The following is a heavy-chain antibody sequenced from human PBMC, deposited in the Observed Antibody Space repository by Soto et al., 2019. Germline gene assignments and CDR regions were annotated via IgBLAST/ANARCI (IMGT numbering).Heavy chain of an antibody. Sequence: ASVKVSCKASGYTFTSYGISWVRQAPGQGLEWMGWISAYNGNTNYAQKLQGRVTMTTDTSTSTAYMELRSLRSDDTAVYYCARVGYCSSTSCNPGPFDYWGQGTLVTVSS. CDR2: ISAYNGNT. J-gene: IGHJ4*02. CDR3: ARVGYCSSTSCNPGPFDY. D-gene: IGHD2-2*01. CDR1: GYTFTSYG. V-gene: IGHV1-18*01.